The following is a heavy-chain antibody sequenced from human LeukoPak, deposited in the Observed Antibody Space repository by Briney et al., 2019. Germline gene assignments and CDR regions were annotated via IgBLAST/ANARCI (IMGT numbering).Heavy chain of an antibody. CDR3: ASHGYCSSTSCYDRDWFDP. CDR2: INPNSGGT. CDR1: GYTFTGYY. Sequence: ASVKVSCKASGYTFTGYYMHWVRQAPGQGLEWMGRINPNSGGTNYAQKFQGRVTMTRDTSISTAYMELSRLRSNDTAVYYCASHGYCSSTSCYDRDWFDPWGQGTLVTVSS. J-gene: IGHJ5*02. D-gene: IGHD2-2*03. V-gene: IGHV1-2*06.